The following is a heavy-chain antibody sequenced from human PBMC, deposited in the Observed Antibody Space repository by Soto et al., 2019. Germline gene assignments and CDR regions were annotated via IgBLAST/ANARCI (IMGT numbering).Heavy chain of an antibody. CDR2: FDPEDGET. CDR3: ATAYYDSSGYYSFYY. V-gene: IGHV1-24*01. J-gene: IGHJ4*02. Sequence: ASVKVSCKVSGYALTELSMHWVRQAPGKGLEWMGGFDPEDGETIYAQKFQGRVTMTEDTSTDTAYMELSSLRSEDTAVYYCATAYYDSSGYYSFYYWGRGTLVTVSS. D-gene: IGHD3-22*01. CDR1: GYALTELS.